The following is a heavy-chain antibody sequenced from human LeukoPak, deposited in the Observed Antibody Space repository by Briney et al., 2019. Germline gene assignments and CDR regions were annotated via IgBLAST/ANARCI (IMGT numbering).Heavy chain of an antibody. V-gene: IGHV1-18*04. CDR1: GYIFSLYF. D-gene: IGHD3-22*01. J-gene: IGHJ4*02. Sequence: GASVKVSCEASGYIFSLYFITWVRQVPGQGLEWMGWINPHNGDTYYTESLQGRLTLTTSESTNTADMELTSPRSDDTAVYYCVRRGSSGYYPFEYWGQGTLVTVSS. CDR2: INPHNGDT. CDR3: VRRGSSGYYPFEY.